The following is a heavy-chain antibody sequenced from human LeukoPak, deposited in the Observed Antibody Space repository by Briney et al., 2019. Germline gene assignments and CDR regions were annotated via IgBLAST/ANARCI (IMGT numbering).Heavy chain of an antibody. D-gene: IGHD2-2*01. V-gene: IGHV3-30*03. J-gene: IGHJ4*02. CDR3: ARALRDYAYIYYFDY. CDR1: GFTFSSYG. CDR2: ISYDGSNK. Sequence: PGGSLRLSCAASGFTFSSYGMHWVRQAPGKGLEWVAVISYDGSNKYYADSVKGRFTISRDNSKNTLYLQMNSLRAEDTAVYYCARALRDYAYIYYFDYWGQGTLVTVSS.